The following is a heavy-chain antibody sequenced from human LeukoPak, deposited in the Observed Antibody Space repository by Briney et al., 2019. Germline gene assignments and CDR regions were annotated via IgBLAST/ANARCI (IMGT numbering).Heavy chain of an antibody. V-gene: IGHV3-21*05. CDR2: INTDSSDF. D-gene: IGHD2-2*01. CDR3: ARDTFQPGLIDS. CDR1: GFTFSRFA. J-gene: IGHJ4*02. Sequence: GGSLRLSCAASGFTFSRFAMNWVRQAPGKGLEWISYINTDSSDFHYADSVKGRFTISRDNARNTLFLQLSSLRAEDSAVYYCARDTFQPGLIDSWGQGTLVTVSS.